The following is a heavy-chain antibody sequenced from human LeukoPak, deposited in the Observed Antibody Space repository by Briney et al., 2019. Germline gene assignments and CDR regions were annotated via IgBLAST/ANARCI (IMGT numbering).Heavy chain of an antibody. Sequence: PGRSLRLSCVASGFTFSNYGMHWVRLAPGKGLEWVAVITYDGSNKYYADSVKGRFTISRDNSKNTLDLQMNSLRAEDTAVYYCAKNGLASGVLEWLSYDWFDSWGQGTLVIVSS. CDR2: ITYDGSNK. J-gene: IGHJ5*01. D-gene: IGHD3-3*01. CDR1: GFTFSNYG. CDR3: AKNGLASGVLEWLSYDWFDS. V-gene: IGHV3-30*18.